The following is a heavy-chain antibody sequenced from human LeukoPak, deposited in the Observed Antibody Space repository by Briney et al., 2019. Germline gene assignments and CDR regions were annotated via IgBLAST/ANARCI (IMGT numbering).Heavy chain of an antibody. J-gene: IGHJ5*02. Sequence: SETLSLTCTVSGYSISSGYYWGWIRQPPGKGLEWVGSIYHSGSTYYNPSLKSRVTISVDTSNNHFSLRLNSVTAADTAVYYCARDLDYYDGSDDVPNWFDPWGQGTQVTVSS. D-gene: IGHD3-22*01. CDR1: GYSISSGYY. CDR2: IYHSGST. V-gene: IGHV4-38-2*02. CDR3: ARDLDYYDGSDDVPNWFDP.